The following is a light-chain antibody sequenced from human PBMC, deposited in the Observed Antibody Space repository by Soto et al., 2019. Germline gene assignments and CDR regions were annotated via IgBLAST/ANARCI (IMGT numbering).Light chain of an antibody. CDR2: EVT. CDR1: SSYVGGYNY. V-gene: IGLV2-8*01. CDR3: NSYGGSNNLV. J-gene: IGLJ2*01. Sequence: QSVLTQPPSASGSPGQSFTISCTGTSSYVGGYNYVSWYQQHPGKAPKLIIYEVTKRPSGVPARFSGSKSGNTASLTVSGLQADDEADYYCNSYGGSNNLVFGGGTKVTV.